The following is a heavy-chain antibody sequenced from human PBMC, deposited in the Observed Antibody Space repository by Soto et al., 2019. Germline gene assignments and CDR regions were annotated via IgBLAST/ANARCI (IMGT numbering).Heavy chain of an antibody. CDR1: GFTFSSYA. V-gene: IGHV3-30-3*01. D-gene: IGHD6-19*01. CDR2: ISYDGSNK. CDR3: ARERAVAGKSWGPYYYYGMDV. Sequence: GGSLRLSCAASGFTFSSYALHWVRQAPGKGLEWVAVISYDGSNKYYADSVKGRFTISRDNSKNTLYLQMNSLRAEDTAVYYCARERAVAGKSWGPYYYYGMDVWGQGTTVTVSS. J-gene: IGHJ6*02.